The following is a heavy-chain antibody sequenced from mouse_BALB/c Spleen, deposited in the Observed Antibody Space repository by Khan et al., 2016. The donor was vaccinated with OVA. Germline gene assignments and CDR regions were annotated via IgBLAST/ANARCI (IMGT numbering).Heavy chain of an antibody. J-gene: IGHJ3*01. Sequence: QVQLQQSGAELVKPGASVKLSCKASGYTFTSYYMYWVKQRPGQGLEWIGEINPSNGGTNFNEKFKIKATLTVDKSSSTAYMQLSSLTSEDSAVYYCRRGGYALFAYWGQGTLVTVSA. D-gene: IGHD2-2*01. V-gene: IGHV1S81*02. CDR1: GYTFTSYY. CDR2: INPSNGGT. CDR3: RRGGYALFAY.